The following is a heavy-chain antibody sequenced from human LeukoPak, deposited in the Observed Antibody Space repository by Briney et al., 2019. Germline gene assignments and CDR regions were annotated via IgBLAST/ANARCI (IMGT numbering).Heavy chain of an antibody. CDR3: ARGHETPHRRRLWYYNNSGSRYFDI. J-gene: IGHJ4*02. CDR1: GGSFTGYY. V-gene: IGHV4-34*01. D-gene: IGHD3-22*01. Sequence: SETLSLTCAVYGGSFTGYYWSWIRQPPGKGLEWIGEVNHSGSTNYNPSLKSRVTISLDTSKTQFSLKLSSVTAADTAVYYCARGHETPHRRRLWYYNNSGSRYFDIWGQGPLVTVSS. CDR2: VNHSGST.